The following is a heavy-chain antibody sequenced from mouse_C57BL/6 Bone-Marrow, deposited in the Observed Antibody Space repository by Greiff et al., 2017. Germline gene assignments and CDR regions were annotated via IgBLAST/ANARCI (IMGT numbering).Heavy chain of an antibody. Sequence: VQLKESGPELVKPGASVKISCKASGYSFTDYNMNWVKQSNGKSLEWIGVINPNYGTTSYNQKFKGKATLTVDQSSSTAYMQLNSLTSEDSAIYYCARRYDYGYYAMDYWGQGTSVTVSS. CDR2: INPNYGTT. V-gene: IGHV1-39*01. CDR1: GYSFTDYN. J-gene: IGHJ4*01. CDR3: ARRYDYGYYAMDY. D-gene: IGHD2-4*01.